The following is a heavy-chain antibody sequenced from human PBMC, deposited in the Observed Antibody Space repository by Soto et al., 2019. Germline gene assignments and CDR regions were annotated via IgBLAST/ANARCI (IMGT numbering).Heavy chain of an antibody. V-gene: IGHV1-18*01. CDR2: ISAYNGNT. CDR3: ARVPGLLSAFDI. Sequence: ASLKVSCKASGYTFPSYGISWVRQAPGQGLEWMGWISAYNGNTNYAQKLQGRVTMTTDTSTSTAYMELRSLRSDDTAVYYCARVPGLLSAFDIWGQGTMVTVSS. D-gene: IGHD2-15*01. CDR1: GYTFPSYG. J-gene: IGHJ3*02.